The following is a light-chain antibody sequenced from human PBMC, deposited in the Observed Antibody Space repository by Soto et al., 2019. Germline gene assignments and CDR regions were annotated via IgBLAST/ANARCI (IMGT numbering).Light chain of an antibody. V-gene: IGKV3-20*01. Sequence: ERVRTQSPATLSVSPGERATLSCRASQSVGSNLAWYQKKPGQAPSLLIYGASSRAAGIPDRFSGSGSGTDFNLTISRLEPEEFAVYYCQQQGSSPLTFGGGTKVDIK. CDR2: GAS. CDR1: QSVGSN. J-gene: IGKJ4*01. CDR3: QQQGSSPLT.